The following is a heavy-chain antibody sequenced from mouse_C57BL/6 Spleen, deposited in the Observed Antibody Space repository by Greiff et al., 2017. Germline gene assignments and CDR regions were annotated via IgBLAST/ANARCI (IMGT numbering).Heavy chain of an antibody. D-gene: IGHD1-1*01. CDR1: GYAFSSSW. J-gene: IGHJ2*01. V-gene: IGHV1-82*01. Sequence: VQLQQSGPELVKPGASVKISCKASGYAFSSSWMNWVKQRPGKGLEWIGRIYPGDGDTNYNGKCKGKATLTADKSSSTAYMQLSSLTCADSAVYFCARRGYYGPFDYWGQGTTLTVSS. CDR3: ARRGYYGPFDY. CDR2: IYPGDGDT.